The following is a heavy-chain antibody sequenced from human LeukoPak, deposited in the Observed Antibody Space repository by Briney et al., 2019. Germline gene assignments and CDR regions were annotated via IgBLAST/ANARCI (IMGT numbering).Heavy chain of an antibody. CDR1: GFTIADFT. V-gene: IGHV3-21*06. CDR2: FSRSSSDI. D-gene: IGHD2-2*01. J-gene: IGHJ6*03. Sequence: GASLILYCAASGFTIADFTINWLRQAPGPGLAPFSSFSRSSSDIYYADSVKGRFTIFRDNGKNSLFLEINGLRVEDTGVYYCARIASTSYYFHFMDVWGKGTTVIVSS. CDR3: ARIASTSYYFHFMDV.